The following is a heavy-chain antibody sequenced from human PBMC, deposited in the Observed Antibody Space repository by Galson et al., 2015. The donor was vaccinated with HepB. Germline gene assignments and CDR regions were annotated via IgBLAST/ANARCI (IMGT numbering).Heavy chain of an antibody. D-gene: IGHD6-13*01. CDR3: SRGGGDSTWPFDS. J-gene: IGHJ4*02. Sequence: SLRLSCAASGFPFSTYTMSWVRQAPGKGLEWVSVISYDGTNKHYAESVKGRFTISRDSSKNTLYLQMNGLRADDTAMYYCSRGGGDSTWPFDSWGQGALVTVSS. CDR1: GFPFSTYT. V-gene: IGHV3-30*04. CDR2: ISYDGTNK.